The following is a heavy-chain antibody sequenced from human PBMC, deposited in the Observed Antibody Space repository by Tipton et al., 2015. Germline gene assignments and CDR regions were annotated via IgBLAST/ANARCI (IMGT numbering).Heavy chain of an antibody. CDR2: IYYSGTT. Sequence: TLSLTCTVSSGSIISSSYSWGWIRQPPGKGLEWIGSIYYSGTTYYNPSLKSRVTISIDRFKNQFSLKLSSVTAADTAVYYCASPSLPHDRGDYYFQSWGQGSLVTVSS. V-gene: IGHV4-39*01. J-gene: IGHJ4*02. CDR3: ASPSLPHDRGDYYFQS. CDR1: SGSIISSSYS. D-gene: IGHD2-21*02.